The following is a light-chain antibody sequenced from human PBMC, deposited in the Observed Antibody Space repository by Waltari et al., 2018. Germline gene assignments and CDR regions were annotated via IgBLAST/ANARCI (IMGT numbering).Light chain of an antibody. CDR2: EVT. Sequence: QSALTQPPSASGSLGQSVTISCTGTSRDIGGYHFVSWYQQYPGNAPKLIIFEVTKRPSGVPDRFSGSKSGNTASLTVAGLQAEDEADYYCSSYGGSNDVIFGGGTKITVL. CDR3: SSYGGSNDVI. CDR1: SRDIGGYHF. V-gene: IGLV2-8*01. J-gene: IGLJ2*01.